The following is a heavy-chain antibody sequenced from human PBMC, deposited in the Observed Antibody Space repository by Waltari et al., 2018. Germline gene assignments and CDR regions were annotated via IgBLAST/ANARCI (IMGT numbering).Heavy chain of an antibody. CDR1: GFTFSSYW. J-gene: IGHJ4*02. CDR3: VRSKDGYNLVADY. D-gene: IGHD5-12*01. V-gene: IGHV3-74*01. CDR2: INSDGSST. Sequence: EVQLVESGGGLVQTGGSLRLSCAASGFTFSSYWMHGVRQAPGKGLVWVSRINSDGSSTSYADSVKGRFTISRDNAKNTLYLQMNSLRAEDTAVYYCVRSKDGYNLVADYWGQGSLVTVSS.